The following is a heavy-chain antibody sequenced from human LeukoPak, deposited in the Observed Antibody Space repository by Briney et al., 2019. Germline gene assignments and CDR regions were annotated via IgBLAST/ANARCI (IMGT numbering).Heavy chain of an antibody. CDR2: IKRKTDAGTT. Sequence: GGSLRLSCAASGFTFSDAWMNWVRQAPGKGLEWVGRIKRKTDAGTTDYASPVKGRFTILRDDSKNTLFLQMNSLKTEATAVYYCTTGNWGPYWGQGTLVTVSS. J-gene: IGHJ4*02. D-gene: IGHD7-27*01. V-gene: IGHV3-15*07. CDR1: GFTFSDAW. CDR3: TTGNWGPY.